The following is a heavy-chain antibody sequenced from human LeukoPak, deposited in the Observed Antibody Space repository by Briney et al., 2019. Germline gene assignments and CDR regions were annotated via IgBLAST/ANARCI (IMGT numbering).Heavy chain of an antibody. V-gene: IGHV3-30*18. CDR3: AKGTVGH. CDR1: GFTFSSYG. Sequence: PGGSLRLSCAASGFTFSSYGMHWVRQAPGKGLEWVAVISYDGSNKYYADSVKGRFTISRDNSKNTLYLQINSLRAEDTAVYYCAKGTVGHWGQGTLVTVSS. D-gene: IGHD1-1*01. CDR2: ISYDGSNK. J-gene: IGHJ4*02.